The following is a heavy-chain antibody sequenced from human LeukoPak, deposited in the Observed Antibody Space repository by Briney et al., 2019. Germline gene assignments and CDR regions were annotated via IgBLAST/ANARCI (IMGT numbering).Heavy chain of an antibody. Sequence: SGTLSLACGVSGGFIINGKWWSWVRQPPGKGLEWIGEISHSGSPNYNPSLKGRLTISVDTAKNQFSLKLSSVTAADTAVYYCARDSMAGYSLSWWGQGTLVTVSS. J-gene: IGHJ4*02. V-gene: IGHV4-4*02. D-gene: IGHD3-9*01. CDR1: GGFIINGKW. CDR3: ARDSMAGYSLSW. CDR2: ISHSGSP.